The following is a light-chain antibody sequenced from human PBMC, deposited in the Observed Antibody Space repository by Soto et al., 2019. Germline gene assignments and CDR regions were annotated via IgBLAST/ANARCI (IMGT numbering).Light chain of an antibody. J-gene: IGKJ1*01. V-gene: IGKV3-20*01. CDR3: QQYGSSPWT. CDR2: GAS. CDR1: QSVSSNY. Sequence: ETVLTQSPGTLSLSPGERATLSCRASQSVSSNYLAWYQQKPGQAPRLLIYGASSRATGIPDRFSGSGSETDFTLTISRLEPEDVAVYYCQQYGSSPWTFGQGTKVEI.